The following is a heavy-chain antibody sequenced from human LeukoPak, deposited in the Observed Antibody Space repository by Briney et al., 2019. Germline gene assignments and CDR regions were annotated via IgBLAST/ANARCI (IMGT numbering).Heavy chain of an antibody. CDR2: IWYDGSNK. CDR1: GFTFSSYG. V-gene: IGHV3-33*01. J-gene: IGHJ4*02. D-gene: IGHD3-22*01. Sequence: GGSLRLSCAASGFTFSSYGMHWVRQAPGKGLEWVAVIWYDGSNKYYADSVKGRFTIPRDNSKNTLYLQMNSLRAEDTAVYYCARDGDYYDSSGYYNYWGQGTLVTVSS. CDR3: ARDGDYYDSSGYYNY.